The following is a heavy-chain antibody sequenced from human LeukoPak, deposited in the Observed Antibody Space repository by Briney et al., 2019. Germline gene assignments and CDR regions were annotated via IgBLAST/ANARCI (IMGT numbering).Heavy chain of an antibody. D-gene: IGHD3-22*01. CDR2: IKEDGSEK. V-gene: IGHV3-7*03. J-gene: IGHJ4*02. Sequence: GGSLRLSCAASGFTFSSYWMSWVRQAPGRGREWVANIKEDGSEKYYVDSVKGRFTISRDNAKNSLYLQMNSLRAEDTAVYYCARDFEVWAGYYDSSGFSIFDYWGQGTLVTVSS. CDR1: GFTFSSYW. CDR3: ARDFEVWAGYYDSSGFSIFDY.